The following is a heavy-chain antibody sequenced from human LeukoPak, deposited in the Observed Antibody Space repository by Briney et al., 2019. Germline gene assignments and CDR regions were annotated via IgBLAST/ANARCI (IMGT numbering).Heavy chain of an antibody. CDR3: AQGSRGFSVAYYFEY. Sequence: GGSLRLSCAASGFTFSYYYMSWIRQAPGKGLEWVSYISSSGSTIYYADSVKGRFTISRDNAKISLYLQMNSLRAEDTAVYYCAQGSRGFSVAYYFEYWGQGTLVTVSS. V-gene: IGHV3-11*01. J-gene: IGHJ4*02. CDR2: ISSSGSTI. CDR1: GFTFSYYY. D-gene: IGHD6-19*01.